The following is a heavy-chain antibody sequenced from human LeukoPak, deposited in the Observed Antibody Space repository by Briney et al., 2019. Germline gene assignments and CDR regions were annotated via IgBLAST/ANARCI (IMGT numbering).Heavy chain of an antibody. J-gene: IGHJ3*02. D-gene: IGHD3-22*01. Sequence: PSETLSLTCTVSGGSISSYYWNWIRQPPGKGLEWIGYIYYSGNTNYNPSLKSRVTMSVDTSKNQFSLKLSSVTAADTAVYCCATYYYDGTGYYYSGFHIWGQGTMVTVSS. CDR2: IYYSGNT. V-gene: IGHV4-59*01. CDR3: ATYYYDGTGYYYSGFHI. CDR1: GGSISSYY.